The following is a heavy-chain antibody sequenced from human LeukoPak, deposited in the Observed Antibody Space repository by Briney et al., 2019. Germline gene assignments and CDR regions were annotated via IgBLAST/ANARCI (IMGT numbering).Heavy chain of an antibody. CDR2: ISAYNGNT. CDR3: ARGRVGASSYYYYMDV. J-gene: IGHJ6*03. D-gene: IGHD1-26*01. CDR1: GYTFTFYG. Sequence: ASVTVSCKASGYTFTFYGISWVRQAPGQGLEWMGWISAYNGNTNYAQKFQDRVTMTTDTSTNRAYMELRSLRSDDTAVYYCARGRVGASSYYYYMDVWGKGTTVTISS. V-gene: IGHV1-18*01.